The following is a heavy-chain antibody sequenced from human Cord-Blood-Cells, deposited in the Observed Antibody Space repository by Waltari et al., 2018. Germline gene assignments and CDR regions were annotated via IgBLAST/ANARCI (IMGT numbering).Heavy chain of an antibody. CDR3: ARDRGWDRLFDY. J-gene: IGHJ4*02. CDR2: SNSDGSST. Sequence: EVQLVESGGGLVQPGGSLGLSCAASGFTFLSSGMHWVRQAPGKGLVWGTRSNSDGSSTSYADSVKGRFTISRDNAKNTLYLQMNSLRAEDTAVYYCARDRGWDRLFDYWGQGTLVTVSS. V-gene: IGHV3-74*01. D-gene: IGHD3-10*01. CDR1: GFTFLSSG.